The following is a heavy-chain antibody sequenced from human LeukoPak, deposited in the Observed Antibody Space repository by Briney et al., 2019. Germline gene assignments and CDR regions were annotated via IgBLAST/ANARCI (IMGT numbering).Heavy chain of an antibody. CDR1: GFTFSSYA. CDR3: AKGGSGSYYSFDY. V-gene: IGHV3-23*01. CDR2: ISASGGST. D-gene: IGHD1-26*01. J-gene: IGHJ4*02. Sequence: AGGSLRLSCAASGFTFSSYAMSWVRQAPGEGLEWVSIISASGGSTFYADSVKGRFTISRDNSKNTLYLQMNSLRAEDTAVYYCAKGGSGSYYSFDYWGQGTLVTVSS.